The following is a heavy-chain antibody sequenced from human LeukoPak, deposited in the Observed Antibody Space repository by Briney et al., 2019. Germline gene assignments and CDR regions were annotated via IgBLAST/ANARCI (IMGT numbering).Heavy chain of an antibody. Sequence: SVKVSCKASVGNFNSYAVSWVRQAPGQGLEWMGAIIPILRSANYAQKFQGRVTITTDESTRTVYMDLRSLRNEDTAVYFCARDRANIITPLKAFDIWGQGTMVTVS. CDR2: IIPILRSA. CDR3: ARDRANIITPLKAFDI. CDR1: VGNFNSYA. J-gene: IGHJ3*02. V-gene: IGHV1-69*05. D-gene: IGHD4-23*01.